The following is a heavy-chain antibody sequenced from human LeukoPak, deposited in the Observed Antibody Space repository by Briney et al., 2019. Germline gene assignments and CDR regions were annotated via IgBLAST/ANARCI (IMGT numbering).Heavy chain of an antibody. V-gene: IGHV4-34*01. CDR1: GGSFSGYY. D-gene: IGHD3-22*01. J-gene: IGHJ4*02. CDR3: AREDFYDRRFRD. CDR2: INHSGST. Sequence: SETLSLTCAVYGGSFSGYYWSWIRQPPGKGLEWIGEINHSGSTNYNPSLKSRVTISVDTSKNQFSLKLSSVTAADTAVYYCAREDFYDRRFRDWGQGTLVTVSS.